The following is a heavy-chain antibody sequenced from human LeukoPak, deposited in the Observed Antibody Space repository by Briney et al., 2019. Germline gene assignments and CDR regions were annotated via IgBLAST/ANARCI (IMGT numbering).Heavy chain of an antibody. D-gene: IGHD6-13*01. Sequence: GGSLRLSRAASGFTFSDYYMSWIRQAPGKGLEWVSYISSSGSTIYYADSVKGRFTISRDNAKNSLYLQMNSLRAEDTAVYYCARDARRSSSWSKGYYYGMDVWGQGTTVTVSS. CDR2: ISSSGSTI. CDR1: GFTFSDYY. CDR3: ARDARRSSSWSKGYYYGMDV. V-gene: IGHV3-11*01. J-gene: IGHJ6*02.